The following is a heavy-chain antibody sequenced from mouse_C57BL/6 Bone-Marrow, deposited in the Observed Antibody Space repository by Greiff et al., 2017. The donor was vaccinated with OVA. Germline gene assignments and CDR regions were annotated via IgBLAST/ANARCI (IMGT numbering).Heavy chain of an antibody. D-gene: IGHD1-1*01. J-gene: IGHJ4*01. Sequence: EVQLQQSGPELVKPGASVKISCKASGYTFTDYYMNWVKQSHGKSLEWIGDINPNNGGTSYNQKFKGKATLTVDKSSSTAYMELRSLTSEDSAVYYCARPYYGSKKRYYYAMDYWGQGTSVTVSS. CDR2: INPNNGGT. CDR1: GYTFTDYY. CDR3: ARPYYGSKKRYYYAMDY. V-gene: IGHV1-26*01.